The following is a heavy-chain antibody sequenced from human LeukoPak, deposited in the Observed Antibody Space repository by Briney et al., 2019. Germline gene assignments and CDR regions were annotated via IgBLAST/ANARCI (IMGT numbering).Heavy chain of an antibody. D-gene: IGHD5-18*01. J-gene: IGHJ6*03. CDR2: IYYSGST. Sequence: SETLSLTCTVSGYSISSGYYWGWIRQPPGKGLEWIGYIYYSGSTNYNPSLKSRVTISVDTSKNQFSLKLSFVTAADTAVYYCARCGYPYYYYMDVWGKGTTVTVSS. V-gene: IGHV4-61*01. CDR1: GYSISSGYY. CDR3: ARCGYPYYYYMDV.